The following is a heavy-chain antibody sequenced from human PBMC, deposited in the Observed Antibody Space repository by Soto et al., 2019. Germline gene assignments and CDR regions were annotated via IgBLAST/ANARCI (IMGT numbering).Heavy chain of an antibody. CDR2: IYHSGST. J-gene: IGHJ4*02. CDR3: ARGAGNYDILTREGRYFDY. D-gene: IGHD3-9*01. Sequence: SETLSITGAVSSGSISSSNWWSWVRQPPGKGLEWIGEIYHSGSTNYNPSLTSRVTISVDKSKNQFSLKLSSVTAADTAVYYCARGAGNYDILTREGRYFDYWGPGTLVTVSS. V-gene: IGHV4-4*02. CDR1: SGSISSSNW.